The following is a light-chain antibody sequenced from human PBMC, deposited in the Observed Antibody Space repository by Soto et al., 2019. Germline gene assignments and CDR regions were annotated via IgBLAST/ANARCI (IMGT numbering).Light chain of an antibody. Sequence: AIRVTQSPSSFSASTGDRVTITCRASQGISSYLAWYQQKPGKAPKLLIYAASTLQSGVPSRFSGSGSGTDFTITISCLQSEDFATYYCQQYYSYTPTFGQGTKLEIK. V-gene: IGKV1-8*01. J-gene: IGKJ2*01. CDR1: QGISSY. CDR2: AAS. CDR3: QQYYSYTPT.